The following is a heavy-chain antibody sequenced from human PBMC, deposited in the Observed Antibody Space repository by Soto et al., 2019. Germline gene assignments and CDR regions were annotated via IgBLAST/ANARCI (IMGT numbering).Heavy chain of an antibody. V-gene: IGHV3-23*01. D-gene: IGHD1-26*01. Sequence: GGSLRLSCEASGFSFSSFAMNWVRQAPGKGLEWVSAIGDSGASTYYADSVKGRFTISRDNSRNTLYLQLNSLRAEDTAVYYCAKGVELDFRDNGTTVTVSS. J-gene: IGHJ6*04. CDR2: IGDSGAST. CDR1: GFSFSSFA. CDR3: AKGVELDF.